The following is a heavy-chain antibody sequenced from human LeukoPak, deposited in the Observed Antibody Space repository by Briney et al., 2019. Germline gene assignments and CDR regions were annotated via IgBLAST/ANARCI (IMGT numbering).Heavy chain of an antibody. CDR1: GYTFTSYY. J-gene: IGHJ3*02. Sequence: ASVKVSCKASGYTFTSYYMHWVRQAPGQGLGWMGIINPSGGSTSYAQKFQGRVTMTRDMSTSTVYMELSSLRSEDTAVYYCARDLNRYCSGGSCYTGVAFDIWGQGTMVTVSS. CDR3: ARDLNRYCSGGSCYTGVAFDI. V-gene: IGHV1-46*01. D-gene: IGHD2-15*01. CDR2: INPSGGST.